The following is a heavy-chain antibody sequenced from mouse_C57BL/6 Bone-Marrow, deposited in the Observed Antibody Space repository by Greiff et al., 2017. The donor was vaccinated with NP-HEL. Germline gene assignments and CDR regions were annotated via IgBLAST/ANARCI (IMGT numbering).Heavy chain of an antibody. Sequence: QVQLQQSGPELVKPGASVKISCKASGYTFTSYYIHWVKQRPGQGLEWIGWIYPGSGNTKYNEKFKGKATLTPDTSSSSAYMQLSSLTSEDSAVYYCARWCGYYAMDYWGQGTSVTVSS. D-gene: IGHD1-1*02. CDR1: GYTFTSYY. CDR2: IYPGSGNT. V-gene: IGHV1-66*01. J-gene: IGHJ4*01. CDR3: ARWCGYYAMDY.